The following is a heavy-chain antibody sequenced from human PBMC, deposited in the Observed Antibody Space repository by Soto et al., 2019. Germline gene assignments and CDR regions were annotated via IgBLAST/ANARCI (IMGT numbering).Heavy chain of an antibody. CDR1: GYTFTSYG. J-gene: IGHJ6*02. D-gene: IGHD3-3*01. CDR2: ISAYNGNT. Sequence: ASVKVSCKASGYTFTSYGISWVRQAPGQGLEWMGWISAYNGNTNYAQKLQGRVTMTTDTSTSTAYMELRSLRSDDTAVYYCARDRRLGGYDFWSGHYGMDVWGQGTTVTVSS. V-gene: IGHV1-18*04. CDR3: ARDRRLGGYDFWSGHYGMDV.